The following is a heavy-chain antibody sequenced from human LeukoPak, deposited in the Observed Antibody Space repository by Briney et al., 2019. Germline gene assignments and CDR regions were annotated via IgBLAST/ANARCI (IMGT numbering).Heavy chain of an antibody. V-gene: IGHV4-59*01. CDR3: ARVRSSSSSPYYYYYYGMDV. CDR2: IYYSGST. CDR1: GGSISSYY. D-gene: IGHD6-6*01. J-gene: IGHJ6*02. Sequence: SETLSLTCIVSGGSISSYYWSWIRQPPGKGLEWIGYIYYSGSTNCNPSLKSRVTISVDTSKNRFSLKLSSVTAADTAVYYCARVRSSSSSPYYYYYYGMDVWGQGTTVTVSS.